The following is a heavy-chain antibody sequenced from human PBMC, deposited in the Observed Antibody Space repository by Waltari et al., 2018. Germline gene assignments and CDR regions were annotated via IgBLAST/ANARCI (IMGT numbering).Heavy chain of an antibody. CDR2: INTNAGNP. V-gene: IGHV7-4-1*02. Sequence: QVQLVQSGSELKKPGASVKVSCKASRYTFTSYAMNWVRQAPGQGREWMGWINTNAGNPTYAKGFTGLFVFSLDTSVSRAYLQISSLKAEDTAVDYCARGKVDDYGDYWGQGTLVTVSS. CDR3: ARGKVDDYGDY. J-gene: IGHJ4*02. CDR1: RYTFTSYA. D-gene: IGHD5-12*01.